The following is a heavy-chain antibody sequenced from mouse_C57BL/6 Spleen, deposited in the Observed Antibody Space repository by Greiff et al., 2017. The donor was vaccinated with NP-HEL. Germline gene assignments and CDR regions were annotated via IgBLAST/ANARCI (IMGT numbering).Heavy chain of an antibody. J-gene: IGHJ2*01. CDR3: ARRRGGFDY. V-gene: IGHV14-2*01. CDR2: IDPEDGET. Sequence: KQRTEQGLEWIGRIDPEDGETKYAPKFQGKATITADTSSNTAYLQLSSLTSEDTAVYYCARRRGGFDYWGQGTTLTVSS.